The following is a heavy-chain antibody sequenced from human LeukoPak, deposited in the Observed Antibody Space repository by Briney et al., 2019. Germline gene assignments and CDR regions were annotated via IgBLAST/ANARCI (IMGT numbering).Heavy chain of an antibody. CDR2: ISAYNGNT. V-gene: IGHV1-18*01. Sequence: ASVKVSCKASGYTFTSYGISWVRQAPGQGLEWMGWISAYNGNTNYAQKLQGRVTMTTDTSTSTAYMELSSLRSEDTAVYYCASCSTSCYDAFDIWGQGTMVTVSS. CDR1: GYTFTSYG. D-gene: IGHD2-2*01. CDR3: ASCSTSCYDAFDI. J-gene: IGHJ3*02.